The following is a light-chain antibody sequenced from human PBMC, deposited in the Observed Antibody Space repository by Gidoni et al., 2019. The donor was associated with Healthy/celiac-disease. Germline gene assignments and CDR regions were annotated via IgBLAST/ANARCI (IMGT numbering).Light chain of an antibody. Sequence: SYELTQPPSVSVSPGQTARITCSGDALPKQYAYWYQQKPGQAPVLVIYKDSERPAGIPERFSGSSSGTTVTFTISGVQAEDEADYYCQSADSSGTNVVFGGGTKLTVL. J-gene: IGLJ2*01. V-gene: IGLV3-25*02. CDR3: QSADSSGTNVV. CDR1: ALPKQY. CDR2: KDS.